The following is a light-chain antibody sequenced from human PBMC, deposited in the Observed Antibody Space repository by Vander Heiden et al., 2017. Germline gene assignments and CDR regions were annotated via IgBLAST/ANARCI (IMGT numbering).Light chain of an antibody. V-gene: IGLV2-14*01. CDR2: DVS. Sequence: QPALTQPASVSGSPGQSLTLSCTGTSRDVGGYNSVSWYQVHPGRAPKLMIYDVSNRPSGVSHRFSALRSGNTASLTISSLQTEDEAEYYCSSFTSSSTVVFGGGTRLTV. J-gene: IGLJ3*02. CDR3: SSFTSSSTVV. CDR1: SRDVGGYNS.